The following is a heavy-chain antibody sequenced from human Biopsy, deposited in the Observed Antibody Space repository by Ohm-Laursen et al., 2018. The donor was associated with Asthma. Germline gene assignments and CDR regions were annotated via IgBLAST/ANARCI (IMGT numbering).Heavy chain of an antibody. J-gene: IGHJ4*02. D-gene: IGHD4-17*01. V-gene: IGHV3-23*01. CDR2: ISGSGGST. CDR3: ATFPYGDYLPLDY. CDR1: GFTFSSYA. Sequence: SLRLSCSASGFTFSSYAMSWVRQAPGKGLEWVSAISGSGGSTYYADSVKGRFTISRDNSKNTLYLQMNSLRAEDTAAYYCATFPYGDYLPLDYWGQGTLVTVSS.